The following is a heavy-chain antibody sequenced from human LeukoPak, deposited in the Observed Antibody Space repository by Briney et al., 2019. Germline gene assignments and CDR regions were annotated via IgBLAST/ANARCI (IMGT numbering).Heavy chain of an antibody. CDR1: GYTLTELS. J-gene: IGHJ4*02. Sequence: ASVKVSCKVSGYTLTELSMHWVRQAPGKGLEWIGGFDPEDGETIYAQKFQGRVTMTEDTSTDTAYMELSSLRSEDTAVYYCATVAYDSSGYYFDYWGQGTLVTVSS. V-gene: IGHV1-24*01. CDR3: ATVAYDSSGYYFDY. CDR2: FDPEDGET. D-gene: IGHD3-22*01.